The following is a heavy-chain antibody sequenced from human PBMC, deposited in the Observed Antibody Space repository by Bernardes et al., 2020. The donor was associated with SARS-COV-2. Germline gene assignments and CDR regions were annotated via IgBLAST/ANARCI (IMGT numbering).Heavy chain of an antibody. V-gene: IGHV3-23*01. D-gene: IGHD1-26*01. CDR3: AKFLAGSSPHRTGASTYFDS. CDR2: ISGSVGTT. J-gene: IGHJ4*01. CDR1: GFTLSSYA. Sequence: GSLRPSCAASGFTLSSYAMSWVRQAPGKGLEWVSAISGSVGTTFYADSVKGRFTISRDNSKNTLYLLMTTLRAEDTAVYYCAKFLAGSSPHRTGASTYFDSWGQGTLVTVSS.